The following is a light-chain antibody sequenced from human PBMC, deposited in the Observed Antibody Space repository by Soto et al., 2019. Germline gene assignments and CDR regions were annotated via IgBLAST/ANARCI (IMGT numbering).Light chain of an antibody. CDR1: QSVNIH. J-gene: IGKJ1*01. Sequence: EIVMTQSPATLSVSPGERATLSCRASQSVNIHLAWFQQKPGQAPRLLIYGASTRASAIPARFSGSGSGTEFTLTISSLQSEDFAVYYCQQYTNWPRTFGQGTKVDIK. V-gene: IGKV3-15*01. CDR3: QQYTNWPRT. CDR2: GAS.